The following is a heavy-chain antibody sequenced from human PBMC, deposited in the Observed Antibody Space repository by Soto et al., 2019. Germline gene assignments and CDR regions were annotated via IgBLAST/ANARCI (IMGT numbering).Heavy chain of an antibody. V-gene: IGHV4-31*03. D-gene: IGHD6-13*01. Sequence: PSETLSLTCTVSGGSISSGGYYWSWIRQHPGKGLEWIGYIYYSGSTCYNPSLKSRVTISVDTSKNQFSLKLSSVTAADTAVYYCARVFSDSSSFFDPWGQGTLVPVSS. CDR3: ARVFSDSSSFFDP. J-gene: IGHJ5*02. CDR2: IYYSGST. CDR1: GGSISSGGYY.